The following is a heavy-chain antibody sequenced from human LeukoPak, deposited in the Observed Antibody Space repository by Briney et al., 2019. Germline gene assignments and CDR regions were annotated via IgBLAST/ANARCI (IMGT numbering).Heavy chain of an antibody. Sequence: KPSETLSLTCTVSGGSISSYYWSWIRQPPGKGLEWIGYIYYSGSTNYNPSLKSRVTISVDTSKNQISLKLSSVTAADTAVYYCARYGLYNWFDPWGQGTLVTVSS. J-gene: IGHJ5*02. CDR3: ARYGLYNWFDP. CDR2: IYYSGST. CDR1: GGSISSYY. V-gene: IGHV4-59*01. D-gene: IGHD3-22*01.